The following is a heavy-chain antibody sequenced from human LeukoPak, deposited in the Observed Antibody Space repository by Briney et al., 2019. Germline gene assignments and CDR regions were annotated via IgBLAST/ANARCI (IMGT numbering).Heavy chain of an antibody. CDR2: ISGSGGST. J-gene: IGHJ4*02. CDR3: AKDTLLGVITTTTPDY. D-gene: IGHD3-22*01. CDR1: GFTFSSYA. V-gene: IGHV3-23*01. Sequence: GGSLRLSCAASGFTFSSYAMSRVRQAPGKGLEWVSAISGSGGSTYYADSVKGRFTISRDNSKNTLYLQMNSLRAEDTAVYYCAKDTLLGVITTTTPDYWGQGTLVTVSS.